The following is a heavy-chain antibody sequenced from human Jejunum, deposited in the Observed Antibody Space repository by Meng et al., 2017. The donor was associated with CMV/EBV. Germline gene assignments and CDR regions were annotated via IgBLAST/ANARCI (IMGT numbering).Heavy chain of an antibody. CDR2: IIPILGIA. Sequence: LGQLGVWGDTPGSSVKVTYKAAEGTVSSYYISWVRQAPGQGLEGMGGIIPILGIANYAQKFQGRFTITADKSTSTAYMELSSLRSEDTAVYYCAREGPGGMATTPYFDYWGQGTLVTVSS. D-gene: IGHD5-24*01. CDR3: AREGPGGMATTPYFDY. CDR1: EGTVSSYY. V-gene: IGHV1-69*10. J-gene: IGHJ4*02.